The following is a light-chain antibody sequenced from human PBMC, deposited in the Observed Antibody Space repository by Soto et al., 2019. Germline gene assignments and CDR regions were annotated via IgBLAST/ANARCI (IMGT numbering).Light chain of an antibody. CDR1: QSVSST. CDR3: QQSNTWPPWT. CDR2: ATS. J-gene: IGKJ1*01. Sequence: EIVMTQSPATLSVSPGERATLSCRASQSVSSTLAWYQQKPGQAPRLLIYATSTRATGIPARFSGSGSGTEFTLTISSLQSEDFAVYYCQQSNTWPPWTFGQGTKVEIK. V-gene: IGKV3-15*01.